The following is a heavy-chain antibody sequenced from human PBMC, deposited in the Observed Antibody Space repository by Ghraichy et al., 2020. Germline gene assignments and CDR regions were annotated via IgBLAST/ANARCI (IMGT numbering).Heavy chain of an antibody. J-gene: IGHJ4*02. CDR1: GFTFSNYA. D-gene: IGHD3-10*01. V-gene: IGHV3-23*01. CDR2: ISGSGDNT. CDR3: AKSFGAIAIRAVIILPSFDY. Sequence: SCAASGFTFSNYAMSWVRQAPGKGLEWVSGISGSGDNTYHADSVKGRFTISRDNSKNTLWLQMNSLRAEDTAVYYCAKSFGAIAIRAVIILPSFDYWGQGTLVTVSS.